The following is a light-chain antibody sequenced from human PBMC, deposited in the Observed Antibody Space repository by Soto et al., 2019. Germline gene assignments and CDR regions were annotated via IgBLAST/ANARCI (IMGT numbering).Light chain of an antibody. CDR2: DTS. V-gene: IGKV3-15*01. CDR1: QGVGSD. J-gene: IGKJ4*01. Sequence: EIMMTQSPATRSVSPGERATLSCRASQGVGSDLAWYQQKPGQAPRLLIYDTSTRATGIPARFSGSGSVTNFTLTISSLQSEDFAVYYCQQYNNWPFTFGGGTKVEIK. CDR3: QQYNNWPFT.